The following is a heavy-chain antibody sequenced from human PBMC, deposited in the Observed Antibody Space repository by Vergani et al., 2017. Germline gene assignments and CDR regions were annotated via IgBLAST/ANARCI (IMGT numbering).Heavy chain of an antibody. J-gene: IGHJ3*02. CDR1: GFTFSSYA. V-gene: IGHV3-30*14. Sequence: QVQLVESGGGVVQPGRSLRLSCAASGFTFSSYAMHWVRQAPGKGLEWVAVISYDGSNKYYADSVKGRFSISRDNSKNTLYLQMTSLRAEDTAVYYCARDSRYSRDGFDIWGQGTMVTVSS. CDR2: ISYDGSNK. D-gene: IGHD6-13*01. CDR3: ARDSRYSRDGFDI.